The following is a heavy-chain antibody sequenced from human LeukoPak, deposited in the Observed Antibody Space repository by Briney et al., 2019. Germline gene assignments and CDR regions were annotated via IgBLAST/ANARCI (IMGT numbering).Heavy chain of an antibody. CDR3: ASWGKYYDILTGYYYYMDV. V-gene: IGHV1-69*13. CDR2: IIPILGTA. J-gene: IGHJ6*03. D-gene: IGHD3-9*01. Sequence: GASVKVSCKASGGTFSSYAISWVRQAPGQGLEWMGGIIPILGTANYAQKFQGRVTITADESTSTAYMELSSLRSEDTAVYYCASWGKYYDILTGYYYYMDVWGKGTTVTVSS. CDR1: GGTFSSYA.